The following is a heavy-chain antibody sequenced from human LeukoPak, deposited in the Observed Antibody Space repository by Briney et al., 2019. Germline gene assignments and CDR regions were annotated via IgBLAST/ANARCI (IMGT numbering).Heavy chain of an antibody. D-gene: IGHD6-13*01. J-gene: IGHJ4*02. Sequence: ASVKVSCKASGYTFTIHAIHWVRQAPGQRPEWMGWINAGSGDTKCSQNLEGRVTITRGTSASTAYMELSSLKSEDTAVYYCARTARIAATVGDYFDYWGQGTLVTVSS. CDR1: GYTFTIHA. CDR2: INAGSGDT. CDR3: ARTARIAATVGDYFDY. V-gene: IGHV1-3*01.